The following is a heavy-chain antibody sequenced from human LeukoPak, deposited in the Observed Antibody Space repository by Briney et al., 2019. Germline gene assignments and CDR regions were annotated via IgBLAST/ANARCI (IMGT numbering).Heavy chain of an antibody. CDR3: ARVDSYYDSSGYYHVEYFQH. Sequence: SVKVSCKASGGTFSSYAISWVRQAPGQGLEWMGRIIPILGIANYAQKFQGRVTITADKSTSTACMELSSLRSEDTAVYYCARVDSYYDSSGYYHVEYFQHWGQGTLVTVSS. D-gene: IGHD3-22*01. J-gene: IGHJ1*01. CDR1: GGTFSSYA. V-gene: IGHV1-69*04. CDR2: IIPILGIA.